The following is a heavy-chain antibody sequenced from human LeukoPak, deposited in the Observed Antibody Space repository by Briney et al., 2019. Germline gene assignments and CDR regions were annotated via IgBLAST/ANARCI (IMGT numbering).Heavy chain of an antibody. J-gene: IGHJ4*02. Sequence: SETLSLTSVVSDYSISSGYYWGWIQQAPGEGLEWIGSIYHSGSTYYNPSLKRRATLSVDTSKNEFSLMLSSVTAADTALYYCTSDQGHSSSWYGLLANWGQGTLVTVSS. V-gene: IGHV4-38-2*01. CDR2: IYHSGST. D-gene: IGHD6-13*01. CDR3: TSDQGHSSSWYGLLAN. CDR1: DYSISSGYY.